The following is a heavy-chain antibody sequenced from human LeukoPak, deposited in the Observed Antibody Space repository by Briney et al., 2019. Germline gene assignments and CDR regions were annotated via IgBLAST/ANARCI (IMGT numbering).Heavy chain of an antibody. J-gene: IGHJ5*02. V-gene: IGHV1-46*01. CDR2: INPSGGST. CDR3: ASSLKIFGVFIGWFDP. Sequence: ASVKVSCKASGYTFTSYGISWVRQAPGQGLEWMGIINPSGGSTSYAQKFQGRVTMTRDMSTSTVYMELSSLRSEDAAVYYCASSLKIFGVFIGWFDPWGQGTLVTVSS. D-gene: IGHD3-3*01. CDR1: GYTFTSYG.